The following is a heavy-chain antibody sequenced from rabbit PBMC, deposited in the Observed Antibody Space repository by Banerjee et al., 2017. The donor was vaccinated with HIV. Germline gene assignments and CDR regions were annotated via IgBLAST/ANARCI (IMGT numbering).Heavy chain of an antibody. CDR2: IYIGSGTT. CDR1: GFSFSSSYY. Sequence: QEQLVESGGGLVQPEGSLTLTCTASGFSFSSSYYMCWVRQAPGKGLEWIGCIYIGSGTTYYTSWAKGRFTIAKASSTTVTLQMTSLAAADTAIYFCARDHAVDGGYKFGLWGPGTLVTVS. CDR3: ARDHAVDGGYKFGL. V-gene: IGHV1S45*01. J-gene: IGHJ6*01. D-gene: IGHD1-1*01.